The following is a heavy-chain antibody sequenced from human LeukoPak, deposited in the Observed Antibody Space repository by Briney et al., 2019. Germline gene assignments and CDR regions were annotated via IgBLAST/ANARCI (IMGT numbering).Heavy chain of an antibody. CDR2: IIPILGIA. V-gene: IGHV1-69*04. J-gene: IGHJ6*02. CDR3: ARPNPDIDGSGRPLLRYGMDV. CDR1: GGTFSSYA. Sequence: GASVKVSCKASGGTFSSYAISWVRQAPGQGLEWMGRIIPILGIANYAQKFQGRVTITADKSTSTAYMELSSLRSEDTAVYYCARPNPDIDGSGRPLLRYGMDVWGQGTTVTVSS. D-gene: IGHD3-10*01.